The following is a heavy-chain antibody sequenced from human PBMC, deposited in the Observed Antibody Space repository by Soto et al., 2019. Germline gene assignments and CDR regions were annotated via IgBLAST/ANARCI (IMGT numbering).Heavy chain of an antibody. CDR1: GGSISSHDDY. J-gene: IGHJ4*02. D-gene: IGHD2-21*01. Sequence: QVQLQESGPGLVKPSQTLSLICTVSGGSISSHDDYWSWIRQLPGEGLEWIGLIYHNGNTFYNPSLKSRLTISLDTSKNQFSLKLSSVTAADTAVYYCTRGELWWDYWGQGTLVTVSS. CDR3: TRGELWWDY. V-gene: IGHV4-30-4*08. CDR2: IYHNGNT.